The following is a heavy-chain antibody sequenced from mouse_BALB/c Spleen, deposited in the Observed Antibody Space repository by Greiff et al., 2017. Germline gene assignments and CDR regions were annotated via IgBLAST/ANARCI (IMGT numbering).Heavy chain of an antibody. Sequence: EVQVVESGGGLVKPGGSLKLSCAASGFTFSSYAMSWVRQSPEKRLEWVAEISSGGSYTYYPDTVTGRFTISRDNAKNTLYLEMSSLRSEDTAMYYCARARYHAMDYWGQGTSVTVSS. CDR2: ISSGGSYT. V-gene: IGHV5-9-4*01. J-gene: IGHJ4*01. D-gene: IGHD3-3*01. CDR3: ARARYHAMDY. CDR1: GFTFSSYA.